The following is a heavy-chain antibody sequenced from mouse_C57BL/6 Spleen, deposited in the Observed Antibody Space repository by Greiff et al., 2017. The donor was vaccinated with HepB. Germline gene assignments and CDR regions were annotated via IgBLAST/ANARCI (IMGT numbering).Heavy chain of an antibody. CDR3: AREEGLRDHFAY. D-gene: IGHD2-4*01. V-gene: IGHV5-4*01. CDR2: ISDGGSYT. Sequence: EVKLVESGGGLVKPGGSLKLSCAASGFTFSSYAMSWVRQTPEKRLEWVATISDGGSYTYYTDNVKGRFTISRDNAKNNLYLQMSQLKSEDTAMYYCAREEGLRDHFAYWGQGTTLTVSS. J-gene: IGHJ2*01. CDR1: GFTFSSYA.